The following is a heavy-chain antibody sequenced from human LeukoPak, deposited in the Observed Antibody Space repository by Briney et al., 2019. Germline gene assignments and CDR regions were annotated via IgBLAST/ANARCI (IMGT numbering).Heavy chain of an antibody. J-gene: IGHJ4*02. V-gene: IGHV3-21*01. D-gene: IGHD6-6*01. CDR2: ISSSSSYI. CDR3: ARGYSSSSPYFDY. CDR1: GFTFSSCS. Sequence: GGSLRLSCAASGFTFSSCSMNWVRQAPGKGLEWVSSISSSSSYIYYADSVKGRFTISRDNAKNSLYLQMNSLRAEDTAVYYCARGYSSSSPYFDYWGQGTLVTVSS.